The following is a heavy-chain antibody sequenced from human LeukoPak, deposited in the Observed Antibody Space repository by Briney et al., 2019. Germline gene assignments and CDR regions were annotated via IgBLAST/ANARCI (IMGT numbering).Heavy chain of an antibody. V-gene: IGHV1-24*01. Sequence: ASVKVSCTVSGYTLTELSMHWVRQAPGKGLEWMGGFDPEDGETIYAQKFQGRVTMTEDTSTDTAYMELSSLRSEDTAVYYCATDGWSHGGKLGATESDYWGQGTLVTVSS. CDR1: GYTLTELS. J-gene: IGHJ4*02. CDR3: ATDGWSHGGKLGATESDY. D-gene: IGHD1-26*01. CDR2: FDPEDGET.